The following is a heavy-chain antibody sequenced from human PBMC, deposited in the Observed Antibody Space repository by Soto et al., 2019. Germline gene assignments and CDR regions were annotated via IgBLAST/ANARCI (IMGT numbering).Heavy chain of an antibody. V-gene: IGHV1-69*02. CDR3: ARARGLRDGLLVPAAIPWFDP. CDR1: GGTFSSYT. CDR2: IIPILGIA. Sequence: GASVKVSCKASGGTFSSYTISWVRQAPGQGLEWMGRIIPILGIANYAQKFQGRVTITADKSTSTAYMELSSLRSEDTAVYYCARARGLRDGLLVPAAIPWFDPWGQGTLVTVSS. J-gene: IGHJ5*02. D-gene: IGHD2-2*01.